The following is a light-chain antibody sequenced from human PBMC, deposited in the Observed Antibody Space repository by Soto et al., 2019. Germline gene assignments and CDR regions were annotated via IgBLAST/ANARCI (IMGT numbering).Light chain of an antibody. V-gene: IGLV1-44*01. J-gene: IGLJ3*02. CDR3: AAWDDRLNGWV. CDR2: SNN. Sequence: QSVLTQPPSASGTPGQRVTISCSGSSSNIGSNTVNWYQQLPGTAPKLLIYSNNQRPSGVPDRFSGDKSGTSASLAISGLQSEDEADYYGAAWDDRLNGWVFGGGTKLTVL. CDR1: SSNIGSNT.